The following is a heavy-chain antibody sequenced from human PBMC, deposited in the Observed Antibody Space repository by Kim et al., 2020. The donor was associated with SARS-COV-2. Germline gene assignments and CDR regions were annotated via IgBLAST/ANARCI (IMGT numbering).Heavy chain of an antibody. Sequence: SETLSLTCSVSGDTINNGGYFWHWIRQIPGKGLEWMGHIYYTGTASYIPSLQSRLTMSVDLSKSQFSLSLKSVTAADTAVYYCARGGVVPTASRFDPWGPGTLVTVSS. J-gene: IGHJ5*02. D-gene: IGHD2-8*02. CDR1: GDTINNGGYF. CDR2: IYYTGTA. V-gene: IGHV4-31*03. CDR3: ARGGVVPTASRFDP.